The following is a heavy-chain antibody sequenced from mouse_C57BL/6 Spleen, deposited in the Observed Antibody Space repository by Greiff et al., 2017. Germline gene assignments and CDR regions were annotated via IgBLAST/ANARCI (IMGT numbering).Heavy chain of an antibody. J-gene: IGHJ4*01. CDR1: GYTFTSYW. Sequence: QVQLKQPGAELVMPGASVKLSCKASGYTFTSYWMHWVKQRPGQGLEWIGEIDPSDSYTNYNQKFKGKSTLTVDKSSSTAYMQLSSLTSEDSAVYYCARLGLGRDYAMDYWGQGTSVTVSS. V-gene: IGHV1-69*01. D-gene: IGHD4-1*01. CDR2: IDPSDSYT. CDR3: ARLGLGRDYAMDY.